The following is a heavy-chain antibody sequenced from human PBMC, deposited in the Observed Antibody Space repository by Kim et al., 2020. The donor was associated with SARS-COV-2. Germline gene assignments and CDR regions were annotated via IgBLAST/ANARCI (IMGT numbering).Heavy chain of an antibody. J-gene: IGHJ5*02. CDR2: LSDSGKT. CDR1: GGSMSSGGYY. V-gene: IGHV4-31*03. CDR3: ARYNRRDGPKVWGVFVQTWFYP. Sequence: SETLSLTCTVSGGSMSSGGYYWSWIRQNPGKGLAWIGCLSDSGKTFYTPSHKSRVMIAVDTAMNQFTLKLSSATAADTAYYYSARYNRRDGPKVWGVFVQTWFYPWDQGTLVTVSA. D-gene: IGHD3-10*01.